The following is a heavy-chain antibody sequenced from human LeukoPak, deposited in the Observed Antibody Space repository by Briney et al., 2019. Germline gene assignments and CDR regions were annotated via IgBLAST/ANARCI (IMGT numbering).Heavy chain of an antibody. J-gene: IGHJ4*02. CDR1: GFTFSSYW. CDR2: TNRDGSST. Sequence: GGSLRLSCAASGFTFSSYWMHWVRQAPGKGPVWVARTNRDGSSTAYADSVKGRFTISKDNAKNTLYLLMNSLRAEDTAVYYCARDSVECYIFDYWGQGTLVTVSS. CDR3: ARDSVECYIFDY. V-gene: IGHV3-74*01. D-gene: IGHD2-21*01.